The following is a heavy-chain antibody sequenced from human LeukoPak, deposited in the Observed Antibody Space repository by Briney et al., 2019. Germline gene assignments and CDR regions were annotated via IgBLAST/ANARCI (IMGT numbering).Heavy chain of an antibody. V-gene: IGHV1-18*01. CDR1: GYLSTRYG. Sequence: VKVSCKASGYLSTRYGFICVRQAPGHGLQWMGWISGSTGNTNYAQIVQGRVSMTTDTSTNTAYMELRSLTVDDTAVYYCARAGRGTYYYFDVWGQGTLVTVSS. J-gene: IGHJ4*02. D-gene: IGHD3-10*01. CDR2: ISGSTGNT. CDR3: ARAGRGTYYYFDV.